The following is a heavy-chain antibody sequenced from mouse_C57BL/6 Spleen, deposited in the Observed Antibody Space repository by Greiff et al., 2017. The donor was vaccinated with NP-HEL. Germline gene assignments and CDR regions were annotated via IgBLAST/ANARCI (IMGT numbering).Heavy chain of an antibody. J-gene: IGHJ2*01. CDR3: ARDEYDAYYFDY. CDR2: ISSGSSTI. Sequence: EVMLVESGGGLVKPGGSLKLSCAASGFTFSDYGMHWVRQAPEKGLEWVAYISSGSSTIYYADTVKGRFTISRDNAKNTLFLQMNSRRSEDTAMDYCARDEYDAYYFDYWGQGTTLTVSS. CDR1: GFTFSDYG. D-gene: IGHD2-4*01. V-gene: IGHV5-17*01.